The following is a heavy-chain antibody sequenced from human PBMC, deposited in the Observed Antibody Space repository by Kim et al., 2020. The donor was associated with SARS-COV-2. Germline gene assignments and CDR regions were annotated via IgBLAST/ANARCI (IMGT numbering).Heavy chain of an antibody. Sequence: SETLSLTCAVYGGSFSGYYWIWIRQPPGKGLEWIGEINHSGSANYNPSLKSRVTISVDTSKNQFSLKLSSVTAADTAVYYCARVRGGYSYGPYYFDYWGQGTLVTVSS. V-gene: IGHV4-34*01. D-gene: IGHD5-18*01. CDR1: GGSFSGYY. CDR2: INHSGSA. J-gene: IGHJ4*02. CDR3: ARVRGGYSYGPYYFDY.